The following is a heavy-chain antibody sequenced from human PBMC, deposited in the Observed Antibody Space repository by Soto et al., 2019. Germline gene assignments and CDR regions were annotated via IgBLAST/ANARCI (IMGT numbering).Heavy chain of an antibody. J-gene: IGHJ4*02. CDR1: GDSVSRTSVA. V-gene: IGHV6-1*01. CDR3: VRGQFSAFDC. Sequence: QVQLHQSGPGLVKPSQTLSLTCAISGDSVSRTSVAWNWIRQSPSRGLEWLGRTYYRSKWNSDYAVSVRGLITLNPDTSKSEFSLQLNPVTPEDTAVYYCVRGQFSAFDCWGQGTLVTVSS. CDR2: TYYRSKWNS.